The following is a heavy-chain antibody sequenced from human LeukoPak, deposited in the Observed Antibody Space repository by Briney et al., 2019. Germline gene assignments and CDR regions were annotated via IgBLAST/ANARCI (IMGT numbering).Heavy chain of an antibody. J-gene: IGHJ4*02. D-gene: IGHD6-19*01. Sequence: PGGSLRLSCAVSGFTFSNYGMHWVRQAPGKGLEWVAVIWYDGSYKSYADSVKGRFTISRDNSKNTLFLQMNSLRADDTAVYYCARGLRQWLAQPSSFDYWGQGTLVTVSS. V-gene: IGHV3-33*01. CDR2: IWYDGSYK. CDR1: GFTFSNYG. CDR3: ARGLRQWLAQPSSFDY.